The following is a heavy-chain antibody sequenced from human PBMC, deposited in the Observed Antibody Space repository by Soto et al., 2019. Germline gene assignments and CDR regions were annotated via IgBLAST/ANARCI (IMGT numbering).Heavy chain of an antibody. J-gene: IGHJ3*02. CDR3: ARVGGSLRLGELSLYPYAFDI. CDR2: IYYSGST. V-gene: IGHV4-61*01. CDR1: GGSVSSGSYY. Sequence: SETLSLTCTVSGGSVSSGSYYWSWIRQPPGKGLEWIGYIYYSGSTNYNPSLKSRVTISVDTSKNQFSLKLSSVTAADTAVYYCARVGGSLRLGELSLYPYAFDIWGQGTMVTVSS. D-gene: IGHD3-16*02.